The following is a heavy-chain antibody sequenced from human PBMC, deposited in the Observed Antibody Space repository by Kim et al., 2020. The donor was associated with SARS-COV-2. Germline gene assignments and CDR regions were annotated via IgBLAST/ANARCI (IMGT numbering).Heavy chain of an antibody. J-gene: IGHJ4*02. CDR1: GGSISSYY. CDR2: IYYSGST. CDR3: ASGYSSGWSYFDY. D-gene: IGHD6-19*01. Sequence: SETLSLTCTVSGGSISSYYWSWIRQPPGKGLEWIGYIYYSGSTNYNPSLKSRVTISVDTSKNQFSLKLSSVTAADTAVYYCASGYSSGWSYFDYWGQGTLVTVSS. V-gene: IGHV4-59*08.